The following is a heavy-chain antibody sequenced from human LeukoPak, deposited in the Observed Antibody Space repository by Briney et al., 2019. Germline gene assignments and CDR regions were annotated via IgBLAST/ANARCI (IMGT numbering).Heavy chain of an antibody. J-gene: IGHJ5*02. D-gene: IGHD3-22*01. CDR2: INPGGGST. CDR3: ARDGPVSMIVVVSNWFDP. CDR1: GYTFTSYY. V-gene: IGHV1-46*01. Sequence: GASVKVSCKASGYTFTSYYIHWVRQAPGQGLEWMGVINPGGGSTSYAQKFQGRVTMTRDTSTSTAYMELRSLRSDDTAVYYCARDGPVSMIVVVSNWFDPWGQGTLVTVSS.